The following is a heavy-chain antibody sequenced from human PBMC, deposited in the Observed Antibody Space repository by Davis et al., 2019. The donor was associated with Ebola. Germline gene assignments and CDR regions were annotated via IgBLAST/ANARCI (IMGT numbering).Heavy chain of an antibody. CDR3: ARRGDGYNFDY. D-gene: IGHD5-24*01. J-gene: IGHJ4*02. CDR1: GYSFTNYW. V-gene: IGHV5-51*01. Sequence: GESLKISCKGSGYSFTNYWIVWVRQMPGKGLECMGIIFPGDSDTRYSPSFQGQVTISADKSITTAYLQWSSLKASDTAMYYCARRGDGYNFDYWGQGTLVTVSS. CDR2: IFPGDSDT.